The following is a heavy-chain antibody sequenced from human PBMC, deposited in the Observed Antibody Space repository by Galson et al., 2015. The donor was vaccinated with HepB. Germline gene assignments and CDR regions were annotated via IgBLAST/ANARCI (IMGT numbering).Heavy chain of an antibody. J-gene: IGHJ5*02. CDR2: ISPHNRYT. V-gene: IGHV1-18*01. CDR3: ARGAVVVAVGATENNWFDP. D-gene: IGHD2-15*01. Sequence: SVKVSCKASGYTFYSYSITWVRQAPGQGLEWVGWISPHNRYTNYAQNFQGRVTMTTDTSTNTAYMELRSLRSDDTAIYYCARGAVVVAVGATENNWFDPWGRGTLVTVSS. CDR1: GYTFYSYS.